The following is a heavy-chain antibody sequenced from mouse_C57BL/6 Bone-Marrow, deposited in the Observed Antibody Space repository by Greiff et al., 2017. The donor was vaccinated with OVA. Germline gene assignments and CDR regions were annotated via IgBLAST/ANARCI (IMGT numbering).Heavy chain of an antibody. CDR3: VRDKNPYFDV. Sequence: EVQLVESGGGLVQPKGSLKLSCAASGFTFNTYAMHWVRQAPGKGLEWVARIRSKSSNYATYYADSVKDRFTISSDVSQSMLYMQMNNLKTEDTAVYYCVRDKNPYFDVWGTGTTVTVSS. J-gene: IGHJ1*03. CDR1: GFTFNTYA. V-gene: IGHV10-3*01. CDR2: IRSKSSNYAT.